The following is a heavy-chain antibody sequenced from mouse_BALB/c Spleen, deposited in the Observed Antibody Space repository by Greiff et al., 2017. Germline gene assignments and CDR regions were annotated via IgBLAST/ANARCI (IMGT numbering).Heavy chain of an antibody. J-gene: IGHJ4*01. CDR2: IWSGGST. CDR3: ARNGNYGAMDY. D-gene: IGHD2-1*01. Sequence: VKLMESGPGLVQPSQSLSITCTVSGFSLTGYGVHWVRQSPGKGLEWLGVIWSGGSTDYNAAFISRLSISKDNSKSQVFFKMNSLQANDTAIYYCARNGNYGAMDYWGQGTSVTVSS. CDR1: GFSLTGYG. V-gene: IGHV2-2*02.